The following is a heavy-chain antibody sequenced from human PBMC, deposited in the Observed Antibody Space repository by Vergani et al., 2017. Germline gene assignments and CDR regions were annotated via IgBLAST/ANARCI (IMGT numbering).Heavy chain of an antibody. V-gene: IGHV1-2*02. CDR2: INPNSGGT. D-gene: IGHD6-6*01. Sequence: QVQLVQSGAEVKKPGASVKVSCKASGYTFTGYYMHWVRQAPGQGLEWMGWINPNSGGTNYAQKFQGRVTMTRDTSISTAYMELSSLRSEDTAVYYCARWASSSSFRDYYYGMDVWGQGTTVTVAS. CDR1: GYTFTGYY. J-gene: IGHJ6*02. CDR3: ARWASSSSFRDYYYGMDV.